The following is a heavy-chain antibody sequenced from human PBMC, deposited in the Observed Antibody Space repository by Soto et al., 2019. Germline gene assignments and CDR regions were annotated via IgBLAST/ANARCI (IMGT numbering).Heavy chain of an antibody. J-gene: IGHJ5*02. Sequence: SQTLSLTCAISGHSVSSHSAAWSWIRQSPSRGLEWLGRTYYRSKWYNDYAVSVKSPITINPDTSKNQFSLQLNSVTPHATALYYCARGPGGRGLTVAATSFGSDNWCDRWGQGPRVTVSS. CDR1: GHSVSSHSAA. D-gene: IGHD6-19*01. CDR2: TYYRSKWYN. CDR3: ARGPGGRGLTVAATSFGSDNWCDR. V-gene: IGHV6-1*01.